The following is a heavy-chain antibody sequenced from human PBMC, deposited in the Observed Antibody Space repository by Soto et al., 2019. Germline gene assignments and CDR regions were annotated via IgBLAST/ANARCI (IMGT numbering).Heavy chain of an antibody. D-gene: IGHD3-22*01. J-gene: IGHJ6*02. Sequence: GGSLRLSCAASGFTFSSYSMNWVRQAPGKGLEWVSYISSSSSTIYYADSVKGRFTISRDNAKNSLYLQMNSLRDEDTAVYYCATREYYDSSGYYYSYYYYGMDVWGQGTTVTVS. CDR1: GFTFSSYS. CDR2: ISSSSSTI. V-gene: IGHV3-48*02. CDR3: ATREYYDSSGYYYSYYYYGMDV.